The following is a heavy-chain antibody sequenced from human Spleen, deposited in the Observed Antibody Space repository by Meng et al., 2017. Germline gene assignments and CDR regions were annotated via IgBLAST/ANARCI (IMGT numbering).Heavy chain of an antibody. CDR3: TTDLPFTEGGVITT. Sequence: GESLKISCAASGLTFSNAWMSWVRQAPGKGLEWVGRIKSKTDGGTTDYAAPVKGRFTISRDDSKNTLYLQMNSLNTEDTAVYYCTTDLPFTEGGVITTWGQGTLVTVSS. CDR1: GLTFSNAW. D-gene: IGHD3-16*02. CDR2: IKSKTDGGTT. V-gene: IGHV3-15*01. J-gene: IGHJ5*02.